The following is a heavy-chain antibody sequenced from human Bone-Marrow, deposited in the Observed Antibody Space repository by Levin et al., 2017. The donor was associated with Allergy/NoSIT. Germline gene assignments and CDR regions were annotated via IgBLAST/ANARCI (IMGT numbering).Heavy chain of an antibody. D-gene: IGHD6-19*01. J-gene: IGHJ4*02. CDR1: GGSFSGYY. CDR2: INHSGST. CDR3: ARGPLPPNPVAGDYFDY. Sequence: PSETLSLTCAVYGGSFSGYYWSWIRQPPGKGLEWIGEINHSGSTNYNPSLKSRVTISVDTSKNQFSLKLSSVTAADTAVYYCARGPLPPNPVAGDYFDYWGQGTLVTVSS. V-gene: IGHV4-34*01.